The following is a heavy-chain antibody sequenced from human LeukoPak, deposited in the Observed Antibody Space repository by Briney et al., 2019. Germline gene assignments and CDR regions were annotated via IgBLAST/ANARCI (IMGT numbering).Heavy chain of an antibody. CDR1: GGSISGHY. D-gene: IGHD3-16*01. CDR3: ARFGVDYDMDV. CDR2: IHYTRKP. Sequence: PSETLSLTCSVSGGSISGHYWTWIRQPPGKGLEWIGQIHYTRKPDYNPSLKSRITISVDTSKNQVSLQVSSVTAADSAIYYCARFGVDYDMDVWGHGTTVTVFS. J-gene: IGHJ6*02. V-gene: IGHV4-59*11.